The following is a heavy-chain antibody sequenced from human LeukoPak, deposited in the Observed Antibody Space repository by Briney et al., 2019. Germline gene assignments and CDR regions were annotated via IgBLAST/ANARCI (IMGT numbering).Heavy chain of an antibody. V-gene: IGHV4-39*01. J-gene: IGHJ3*02. CDR2: FYYTGST. Sequence: KPSETLSLTCIVSGGSISSSGYYWDWIRQPPGKGLELIGNFYYTGSTYYNPSLKGRIPISVDKSKNQFPLKLRSVTAADTAVYYGARHSRSGYGDYESVFDIWGQGTMVTVSS. D-gene: IGHD5-12*01. CDR3: ARHSRSGYGDYESVFDI. CDR1: GGSISSSGYY.